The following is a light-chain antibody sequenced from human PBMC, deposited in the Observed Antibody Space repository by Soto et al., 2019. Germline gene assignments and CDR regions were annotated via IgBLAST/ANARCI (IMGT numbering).Light chain of an antibody. CDR2: EVS. V-gene: IGLV2-14*01. CDR3: SSYAGDRDLI. Sequence: QSALTQPASVSGSPGQSITISCTGTSSDVGAYNYVSWYQQHPGKAPTLIISEVSNRPSGLSNRFSGSKSGNTASLTISGLQAEDEADYYCSSYAGDRDLIFGGGTKLTVL. J-gene: IGLJ2*01. CDR1: SSDVGAYNY.